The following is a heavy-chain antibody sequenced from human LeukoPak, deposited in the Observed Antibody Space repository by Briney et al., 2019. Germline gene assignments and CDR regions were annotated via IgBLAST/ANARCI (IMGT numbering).Heavy chain of an antibody. J-gene: IGHJ4*02. CDR3: AKDPPILRWSFDY. V-gene: IGHV3-23*01. Sequence: GGSLRLSCAASGFTFSTYAMSWVRRTPGKGRECVSAITNGGGTTYYADSVKGRFTISRDNSKNTLYLQMNSMRAEDTAVYYCAKDPPILRWSFDYWGQGTLVTVSS. CDR2: ITNGGGTT. CDR1: GFTFSTYA. D-gene: IGHD4-23*01.